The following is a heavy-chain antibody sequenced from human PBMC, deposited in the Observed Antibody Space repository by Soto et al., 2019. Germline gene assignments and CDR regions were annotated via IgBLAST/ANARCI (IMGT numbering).Heavy chain of an antibody. Sequence: TLSLTXTVSVVSISIFYYYFMFIRHPPGKGLEWIWYIYYSGSTYYNPSLKSRVTISVDTSKNQFSLKLSSVTAADTAVYYCARGNYDSSGWGDFDIWGQGTMVTVSS. J-gene: IGHJ3*02. CDR1: VVSISIFYYY. D-gene: IGHD3-22*01. CDR2: IYYSGST. CDR3: ARGNYDSSGWGDFDI. V-gene: IGHV4-30-4*01.